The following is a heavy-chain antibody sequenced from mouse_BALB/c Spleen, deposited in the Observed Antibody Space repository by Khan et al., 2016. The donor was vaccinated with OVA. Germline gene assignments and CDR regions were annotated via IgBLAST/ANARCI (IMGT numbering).Heavy chain of an antibody. CDR1: GFSFSSYS. Sequence: EVELVESGGGLVRPGGSLKLSCAASGFSFSSYSMSWVRQTPEKRLEWVATISSGGSYTYYPDSVKGRFTISRDNAKNTQHLQVNSLRSEDTAMYYCTGHRGYYGSSRCFDYWGQGTTLTVSS. D-gene: IGHD1-1*01. V-gene: IGHV5-6-4*01. J-gene: IGHJ2*01. CDR3: TGHRGYYGSSRCFDY. CDR2: ISSGGSYT.